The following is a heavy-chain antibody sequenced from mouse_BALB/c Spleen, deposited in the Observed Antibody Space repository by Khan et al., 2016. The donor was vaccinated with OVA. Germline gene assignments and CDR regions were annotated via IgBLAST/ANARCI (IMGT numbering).Heavy chain of an antibody. J-gene: IGHJ3*01. CDR1: GYTFTDYE. Sequence: VQLVESGAELVRPGASVTLSCKASGYTFTDYEMHWVKQTPVHGLEWIGAIDPETGGTAYNQKFKGKATLTADKSSSTAYMELRSLTSEDSAVYYCTEEDMITRGGWFAYWGQGTLVTVSA. CDR3: TEEDMITRGGWFAY. D-gene: IGHD2-4*01. CDR2: IDPETGGT. V-gene: IGHV1-15*01.